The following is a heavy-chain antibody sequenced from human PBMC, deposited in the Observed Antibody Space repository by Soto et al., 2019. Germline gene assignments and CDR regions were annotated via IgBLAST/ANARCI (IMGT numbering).Heavy chain of an antibody. Sequence: SVKVSCKSSGGTFSSFINYPINWVRQAPGQGLEWMGGVVPNVGTVNYAQKFRGKVTITADKSTGTAYMELSSLRSEDTALYYCARRDTSGFLRYFDNWGQGTQVTVS. CDR3: ARRDTSGFLRYFDN. J-gene: IGHJ4*02. CDR2: VVPNVGTV. V-gene: IGHV1-69*06. D-gene: IGHD3-3*01. CDR1: GGTFSSFINYP.